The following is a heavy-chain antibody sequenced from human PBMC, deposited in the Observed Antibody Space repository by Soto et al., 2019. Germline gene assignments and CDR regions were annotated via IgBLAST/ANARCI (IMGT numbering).Heavy chain of an antibody. V-gene: IGHV3-48*01. CDR1: GVTFSSYS. J-gene: IGHJ3*02. CDR3: ARDLGDAFDI. CDR2: ISSSSSTI. Sequence: PGGSLRLSCAASGVTFSSYSMNWVRQAPGKGLEWVSYISSSSSTIYYADSVKGRFTISRDNAKNSLYLQMDSLRAEDTAVYYCARDLGDAFDIWGQGTMVTVSS.